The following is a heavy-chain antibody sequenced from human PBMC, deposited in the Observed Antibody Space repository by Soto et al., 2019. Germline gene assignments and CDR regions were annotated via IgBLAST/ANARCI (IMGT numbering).Heavy chain of an antibody. CDR2: IYSTVST. J-gene: IGHJ3*02. CDR1: SGSISSSLYY. D-gene: IGHD3-22*01. V-gene: IGHV4-39*01. Sequence: PSETLSLTCSVSSGSISSSLYYWGWIRQPPGEGLEWIGTIYSTVSTHYNPSLKSRVTISVDTSKNQFSLKLNSVTAADTAVYYCARLPYYDTPPVTFDIWGQGAMGTVSS. CDR3: ARLPYYDTPPVTFDI.